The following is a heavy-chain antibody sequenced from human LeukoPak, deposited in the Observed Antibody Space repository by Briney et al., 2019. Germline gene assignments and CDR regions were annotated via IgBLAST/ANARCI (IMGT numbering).Heavy chain of an antibody. D-gene: IGHD6-19*01. CDR1: GYTFSTYG. V-gene: IGHV1-18*01. Sequence: EASVKVSCKASGYTFSTYGISWVRQAPGQGLEWMGWISAYNGHTNYAQKFQGRVTMTTDPSTSTAYMELTSLTSDDTAVYYCARDKDLGAVAGTFDYWGQGTLVTVSS. CDR2: ISAYNGHT. CDR3: ARDKDLGAVAGTFDY. J-gene: IGHJ4*02.